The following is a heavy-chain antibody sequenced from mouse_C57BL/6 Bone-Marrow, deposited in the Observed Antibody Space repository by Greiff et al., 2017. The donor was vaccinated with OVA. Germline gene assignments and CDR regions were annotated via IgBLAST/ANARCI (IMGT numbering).Heavy chain of an antibody. J-gene: IGHJ4*01. V-gene: IGHV1-80*01. CDR3: ARWNGPRRDYYAMDY. CDR2: IYPGDGDT. CDR1: GYAFSSYW. D-gene: IGHD1-1*02. Sequence: VQLQQSGAELVKPGASVKISCKASGYAFSSYWMNWVKQRPGKGLEWIGQIYPGDGDTNYNGKFKGKATLTADKSSSTAYMQLSSLTSEDSAVYFCARWNGPRRDYYAMDYWGQGTSVTVSS.